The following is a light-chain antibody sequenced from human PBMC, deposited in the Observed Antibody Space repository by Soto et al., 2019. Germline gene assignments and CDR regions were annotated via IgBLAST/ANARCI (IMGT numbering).Light chain of an antibody. CDR3: SSHTSGGTRV. J-gene: IGLJ3*02. CDR2: EVS. Sequence: QSVLTQPASVSGSPGQSITISCTGTSSDVGGYNYVSWYLQHPGKAPKLIIYEVSNRPSGVSNRFSGSKSGNTASLTISGLQAEDEADYYCSSHTSGGTRVFGGGTKLTVL. V-gene: IGLV2-14*01. CDR1: SSDVGGYNY.